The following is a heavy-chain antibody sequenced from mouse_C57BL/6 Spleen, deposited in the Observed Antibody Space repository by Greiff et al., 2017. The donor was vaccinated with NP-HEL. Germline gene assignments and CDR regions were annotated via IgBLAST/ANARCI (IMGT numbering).Heavy chain of an antibody. Sequence: QVQLQQSGAELVKPGASVKMSCKASGYTFTSYWITWVKQRPGQGLEWIGDIYPGSGSTNYNEKFKSKATLTVDTSSSTAYMQLSSLTSEDSAVYYCARGLLLRYQPDYWGQGTTLTVSS. D-gene: IGHD1-1*01. CDR3: ARGLLLRYQPDY. CDR2: IYPGSGST. CDR1: GYTFTSYW. J-gene: IGHJ2*01. V-gene: IGHV1-55*01.